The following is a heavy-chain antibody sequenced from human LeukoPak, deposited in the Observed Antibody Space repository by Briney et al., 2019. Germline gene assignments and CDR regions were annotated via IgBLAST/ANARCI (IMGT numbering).Heavy chain of an antibody. CDR3: ARRGYNYAYVFDY. J-gene: IGHJ4*02. D-gene: IGHD5-18*01. CDR1: GYSFTSYW. CDR2: IYPGDSDT. Sequence: GESLKISCKGSGYSFTSYWIGWVRQMPGKGLEWMGIIYPGDSDTKYSPSFQGQVTISANKSISTAYLQWSSLKASDTAMYYCARRGYNYAYVFDYWGQGTLVTVSS. V-gene: IGHV5-51*01.